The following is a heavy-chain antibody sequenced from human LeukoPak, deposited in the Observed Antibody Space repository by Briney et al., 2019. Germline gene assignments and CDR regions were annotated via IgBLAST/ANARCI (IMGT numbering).Heavy chain of an antibody. CDR2: IYYSGST. V-gene: IGHV4-59*12. J-gene: IGHJ4*02. CDR1: GGSISSYY. Sequence: KSSETLSLTCTVSGGSISSYYWSWIRQPPGKGLEWIGYIYYSGSTNYNPSLESRVTISLDTSKNQFSLKLTSVTAADTAVYYCARGQVVRDFWGQGTLVTVSS. D-gene: IGHD2-15*01. CDR3: ARGQVVRDF.